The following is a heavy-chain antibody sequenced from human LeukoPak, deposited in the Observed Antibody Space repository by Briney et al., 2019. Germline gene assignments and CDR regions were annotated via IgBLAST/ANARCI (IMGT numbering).Heavy chain of an antibody. CDR1: GYSFTSYW. V-gene: IGHV5-51*01. D-gene: IGHD3-9*01. CDR3: ARWDYDILTGYWQGYFDY. Sequence: PGESLKISCKGSGYSFTSYWIGWVRQMPGKGLEWMGIIYPGDSDTRYSPSFQGQVTISADKSISTAYLQWSSLKASDTAMYYCARWDYDILTGYWQGYFDYWGQGTLVTVSS. CDR2: IYPGDSDT. J-gene: IGHJ4*02.